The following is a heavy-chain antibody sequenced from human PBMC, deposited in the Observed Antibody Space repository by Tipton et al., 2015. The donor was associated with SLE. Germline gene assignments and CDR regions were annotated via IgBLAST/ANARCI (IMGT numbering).Heavy chain of an antibody. CDR2: IIPIFGTA. CDR1: GGTFSSYA. Sequence: QVQLVQSGAEVKKPGSSVKVSCKASGGTFSSYAISWVRQAPGQGLEWMGGIIPIFGTANYAQKFQGRVTITADKSTSTAYMELSSLRSEDTAVYYCARGGSNIVVVTGGYYYYGMDVWGQGTTVTVSS. V-gene: IGHV1-69*06. CDR3: ARGGSNIVVVTGGYYYYGMDV. D-gene: IGHD2-21*02. J-gene: IGHJ6*02.